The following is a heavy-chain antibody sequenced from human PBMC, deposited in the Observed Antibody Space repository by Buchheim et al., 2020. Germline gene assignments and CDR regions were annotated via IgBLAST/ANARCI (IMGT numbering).Heavy chain of an antibody. D-gene: IGHD3-3*01. CDR2: INHSGST. J-gene: IGHJ6*02. CDR3: ARERERYDFWSGYLSPATYGMDV. V-gene: IGHV4-34*01. Sequence: QVQLQQWGAGLLKPSETLSLTCAVYGGSFSGYYWSWIRQPPGKGLEWIGEINHSGSTNYNPSLKSRVTISVDTSKNQFSLKLSSVTDADTAVYYCARERERYDFWSGYLSPATYGMDVWGQGTT. CDR1: GGSFSGYY.